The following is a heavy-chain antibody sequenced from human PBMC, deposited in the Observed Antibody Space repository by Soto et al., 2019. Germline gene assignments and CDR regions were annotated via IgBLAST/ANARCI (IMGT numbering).Heavy chain of an antibody. J-gene: IGHJ4*02. CDR1: GGSISSGGYS. CDR3: ASETYYYDSSGYCYRTFDY. CDR2: IYYSGST. V-gene: IGHV4-31*11. D-gene: IGHD3-22*01. Sequence: SETLSLTCAVSGGSISSGGYSWSWIRQPPGKGLEWIGYIYYSGSTYYNPSLKSRVTISVDTSKNQFSLKLSSVTAADTAVYYCASETYYYDSSGYCYRTFDYWGQGTLVTVSS.